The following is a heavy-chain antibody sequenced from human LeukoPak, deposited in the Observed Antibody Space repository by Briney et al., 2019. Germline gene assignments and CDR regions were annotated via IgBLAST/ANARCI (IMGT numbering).Heavy chain of an antibody. D-gene: IGHD3-3*01. CDR1: GFTFSSYW. CDR2: INSDGSST. V-gene: IGHV3-74*01. J-gene: IGHJ4*02. Sequence: GGSLRLSCAASGFTFSSYWRHWVRHPPGKGLVWVSRINSDGSSTSYADSVEGRSTISRTTANNTLYLQMNSRRAETTAVYYWAREGYDFWSGYHPQYYFDYWGQGTLVTVSS. CDR3: AREGYDFWSGYHPQYYFDY.